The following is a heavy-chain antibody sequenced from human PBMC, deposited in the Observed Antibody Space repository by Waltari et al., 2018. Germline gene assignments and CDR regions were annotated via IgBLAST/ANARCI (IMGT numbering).Heavy chain of an antibody. CDR1: GYTFTDYY. Sequence: QVQLVQSGAEVKKPGASVKVSCKASGYTFTDYYIHWVRQAPGQGLEWMAWINPNNGATYYAQKFKGRVTLSRDTSIATASMEISGLRSDDTAVYYCTRPLRAQGGNLYHWGQGALVTVSS. CDR3: TRPLRAQGGNLYH. CDR2: INPNNGAT. D-gene: IGHD3-16*01. V-gene: IGHV1-2*02. J-gene: IGHJ5*02.